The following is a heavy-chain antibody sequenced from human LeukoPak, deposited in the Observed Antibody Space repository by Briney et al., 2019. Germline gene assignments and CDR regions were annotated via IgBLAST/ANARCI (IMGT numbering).Heavy chain of an antibody. V-gene: IGHV4-30-4*01. D-gene: IGHD1-1*01. CDR2: IYYSGST. J-gene: IGHJ6*04. CDR1: GGSVSSGDYY. CDR3: ARDRYKNYYGMDV. Sequence: SETLSLTCTVSGGSVSSGDYYWSWIRQPPGKGLEWIGSIYYSGSTYYNPSLKSRVTIPVDTSKNQFSLNLRSVTAADTAVYYCARDRYKNYYGMDVWGKGTTVTVSS.